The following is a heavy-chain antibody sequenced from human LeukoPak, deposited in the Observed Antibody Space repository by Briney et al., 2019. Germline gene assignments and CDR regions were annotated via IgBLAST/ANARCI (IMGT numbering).Heavy chain of an antibody. CDR3: AKSNIVAMSDY. D-gene: IGHD5-12*01. Sequence: GGSLRLSCAAPGFTFSSYAMTWVRQAPGKGLEWVSTISSSGGGTYYADSVKGRFTISRDNSKNTLYLQLSSLRAEDTAVYYCAKSNIVAMSDYWGQGTLVTVSS. V-gene: IGHV3-23*01. J-gene: IGHJ4*02. CDR2: ISSSGGGT. CDR1: GFTFSSYA.